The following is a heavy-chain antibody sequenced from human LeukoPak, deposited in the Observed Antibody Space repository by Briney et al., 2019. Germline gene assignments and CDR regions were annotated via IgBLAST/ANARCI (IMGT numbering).Heavy chain of an antibody. D-gene: IGHD2/OR15-2a*01. CDR1: GGSIGTYY. CDR2: IHYSGRT. J-gene: IGHJ4*02. V-gene: IGHV4-59*01. Sequence: PSETLSLTCTVSGGSIGTYYWSWIRQPXXXXXEYIGWIHYSGRTTYNPSIKNRVTISVDMSKNQFSLKLSSVTAADTAIYYCARSSPTWDLDYWGQGTLVTVSS. CDR3: ARSSPTWDLDY.